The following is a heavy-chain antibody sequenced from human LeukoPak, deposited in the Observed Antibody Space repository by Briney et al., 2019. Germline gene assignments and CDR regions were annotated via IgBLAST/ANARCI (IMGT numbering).Heavy chain of an antibody. D-gene: IGHD6-13*01. J-gene: IGHJ4*02. CDR1: GGSISGYY. CDR2: IYYSGST. Sequence: PSETLSHTCTVSGGSISGYYWSWIRQPPGKGLEWIGYIYYSGSTNYNSSLKSRVTISLDTSKNQFSLKLNSVTAADTAVYYCARHRYSSSWYIDYWGQGTLVTVSS. V-gene: IGHV4-59*01. CDR3: ARHRYSSSWYIDY.